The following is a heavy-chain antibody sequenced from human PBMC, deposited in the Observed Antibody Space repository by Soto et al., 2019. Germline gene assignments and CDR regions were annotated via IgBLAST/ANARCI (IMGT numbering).Heavy chain of an antibody. V-gene: IGHV3-48*03. CDR3: ARASIGCGGDCLDY. D-gene: IGHD2-21*01. CDR1: GFTFSNYE. J-gene: IGHJ4*02. CDR2: IDTSGDAM. Sequence: GGSLRLSCAVSGFTFSNYEWNWVRQAPGKGLEWISYIDTSGDAMFYADSVKGRFAVSRDNTMNSLYLQMNSLRAEDTAAYYCARASIGCGGDCLDYWGQGTLVTVS.